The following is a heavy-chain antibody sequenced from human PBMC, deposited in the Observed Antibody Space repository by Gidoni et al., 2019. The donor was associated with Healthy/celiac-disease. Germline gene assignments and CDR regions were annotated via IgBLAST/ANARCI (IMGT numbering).Heavy chain of an antibody. V-gene: IGHV3-30-3*01. Sequence: QVQLVESGGGVVQPGSSLRLSFAASGFTFSSYAMHWVRQAPGKGLEWVAVISYDGSNKYYADSVKGRFTISRDKSKNTLYLQMNSLRAEDTAVYYCARGSTVTFSFDYWGQGTLVTVSS. D-gene: IGHD4-17*01. CDR2: ISYDGSNK. CDR3: ARGSTVTFSFDY. CDR1: GFTFSSYA. J-gene: IGHJ4*02.